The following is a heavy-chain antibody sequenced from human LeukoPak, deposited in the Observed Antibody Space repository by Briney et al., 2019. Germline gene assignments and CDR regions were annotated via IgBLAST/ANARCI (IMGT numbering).Heavy chain of an antibody. CDR2: INHSGST. CDR1: GGSFSGYY. J-gene: IGHJ3*02. CDR3: AKSNGYGLVDI. V-gene: IGHV4-34*01. D-gene: IGHD3-10*01. Sequence: PSETLSLTCAVYGGSFSGYYWSWIRQPPGKGLEWIGEINHSGSTNYDPSLKSRVTISVDTSRNQFSLKLSSVTAADTAVYYCAKSNGYGLVDIWGQGTMVTVSS.